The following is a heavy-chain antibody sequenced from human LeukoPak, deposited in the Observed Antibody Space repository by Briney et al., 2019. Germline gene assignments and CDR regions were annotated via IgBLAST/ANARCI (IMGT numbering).Heavy chain of an antibody. Sequence: GGSLRLSCAASGFTFSSYAMSWVRQAPGKGLEWVSAISGSRGSTFSADSVKGRFTISRDNSKNTLYLQMNSLRAEDTAVYYCAKDARYSYGQGYFDYWGQGTLVTVSS. J-gene: IGHJ4*02. D-gene: IGHD5-18*01. CDR2: ISGSRGST. CDR1: GFTFSSYA. V-gene: IGHV3-23*01. CDR3: AKDARYSYGQGYFDY.